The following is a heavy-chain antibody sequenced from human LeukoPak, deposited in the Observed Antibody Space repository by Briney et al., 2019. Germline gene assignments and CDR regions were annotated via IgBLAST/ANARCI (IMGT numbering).Heavy chain of an antibody. CDR3: ARYGSSWSFDY. V-gene: IGHV3-48*01. J-gene: IGHJ4*02. D-gene: IGHD6-13*01. CDR2: ISSGSSTI. Sequence: PGGSLRLSWAASGFTLSNYNMNWVRQAPGKGLEWDSYISSGSSTIYSADSVKGRFTISRDNAKNSLYLQMNSLRAEDTAVYYCARYGSSWSFDYWGQGTLVTVSS. CDR1: GFTLSNYN.